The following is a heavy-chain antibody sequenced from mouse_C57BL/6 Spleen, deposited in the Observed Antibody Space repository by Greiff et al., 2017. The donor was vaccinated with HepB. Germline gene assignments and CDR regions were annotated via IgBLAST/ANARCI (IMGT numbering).Heavy chain of an antibody. CDR3: ARDPYDYDEGGAMDY. Sequence: QVQLKQPGAELVKPGASVKLSCKASGYTFTSYWMYWVKQRPGQGLEWIGMIHPNSGSTNYNEKFNSKATLTVDKSYSTAYMQLSSLTSEDSAVYYCARDPYDYDEGGAMDYWGQGTSVTVSS. J-gene: IGHJ4*01. V-gene: IGHV1-64*01. CDR1: GYTFTSYW. D-gene: IGHD2-4*01. CDR2: IHPNSGST.